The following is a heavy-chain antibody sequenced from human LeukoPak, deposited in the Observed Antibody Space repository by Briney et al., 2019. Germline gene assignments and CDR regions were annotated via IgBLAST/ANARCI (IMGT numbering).Heavy chain of an antibody. J-gene: IGHJ6*02. CDR1: GFTFDDYA. Sequence: GRSLRLSCAASGFTFDDYAMHWVRQAPGKGLEWVSGISWNSGGIGYADSVKGRFTISRDNAKNSLYLQMNSLRAEDTALYYCAKDYYYYGMDVWGQGTTVTVSS. V-gene: IGHV3-9*01. CDR2: ISWNSGGI. CDR3: AKDYYYYGMDV.